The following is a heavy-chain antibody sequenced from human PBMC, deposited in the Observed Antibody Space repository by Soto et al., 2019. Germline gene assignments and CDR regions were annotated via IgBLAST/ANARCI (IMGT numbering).Heavy chain of an antibody. D-gene: IGHD1-7*01. CDR2: ISGSGGST. CDR1: GFTFSSYA. CDR3: AKDLTGTTRGLAYFDY. V-gene: IGHV3-23*01. Sequence: GGSLRLSCAASGFTFSSYAMSWVRQAPGKGLEWVSAISGSGGSTYYADSVKGRFTISRDNSKNTLYLQMNSLRAEDTAVYYCAKDLTGTTRGLAYFDYWGQGTLVTVSS. J-gene: IGHJ4*02.